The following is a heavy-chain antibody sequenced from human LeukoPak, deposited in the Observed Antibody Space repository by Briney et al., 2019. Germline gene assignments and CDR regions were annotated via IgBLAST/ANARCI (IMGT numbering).Heavy chain of an antibody. CDR3: ARDRSCSGGSCYSFWYFDL. CDR1: GGTFSSYA. V-gene: IGHV1-18*01. D-gene: IGHD2-15*01. J-gene: IGHJ2*01. Sequence: GASVKVSCKXSGGTFSSYAISWVRQAPGQGLEWMGWISAYNGNTNCAQKLQGGVTMTTDTSTSTAYMELRSLRSDDTAVYYCARDRSCSGGSCYSFWYFDLWGRGTLVTVSS. CDR2: ISAYNGNT.